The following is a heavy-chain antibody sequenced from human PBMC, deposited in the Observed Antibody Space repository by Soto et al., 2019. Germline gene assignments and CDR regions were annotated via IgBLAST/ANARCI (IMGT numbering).Heavy chain of an antibody. CDR2: INPGGDYT. CDR1: GFTFSSYA. J-gene: IGHJ4*02. CDR3: AKDRGDAY. D-gene: IGHD4-17*01. V-gene: IGHV3-23*01. Sequence: GGSLRLSCAASGFTFSSYAMSWVRQAPGKGLEWVSVINPGGDYTNYADSVKGRFTISRDNFKNTLFLQMNNLRAEDTAVYYCAKDRGDAYWGQGT.